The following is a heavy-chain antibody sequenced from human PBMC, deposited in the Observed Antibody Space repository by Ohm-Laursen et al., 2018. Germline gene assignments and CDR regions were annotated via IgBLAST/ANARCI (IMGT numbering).Heavy chain of an antibody. CDR2: IYYSGTT. Sequence: SETLSLTCTVSGGSIISSSHYWGWIRQPPGKGLEWIGSIYYSGTTYYNPSLKSRITISVDTSKNQFSLKLSSVTAADTAVYYCARRPYYDFLFDYWGQGTLVTVSS. CDR1: GGSIISSSHY. V-gene: IGHV4-39*01. CDR3: ARRPYYDFLFDY. D-gene: IGHD3-3*01. J-gene: IGHJ4*02.